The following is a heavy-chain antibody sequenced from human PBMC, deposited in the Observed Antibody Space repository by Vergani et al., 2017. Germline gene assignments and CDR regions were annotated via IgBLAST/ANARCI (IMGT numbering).Heavy chain of an antibody. D-gene: IGHD2-2*01. J-gene: IGHJ6*02. CDR2: ISAYNGNT. Sequence: QVQLVQSGAEVKKPGASVKVSCKASGYTFTSYGISWVRQAPGQGLEWMGWISAYNGNTNYAQKLQGRVTMTTDTSTSTDYMELRSLRSDDTAVYYGARDIVVVPAANRYYYYGMDVWGQGTTVTVSS. CDR3: ARDIVVVPAANRYYYYGMDV. V-gene: IGHV1-18*04. CDR1: GYTFTSYG.